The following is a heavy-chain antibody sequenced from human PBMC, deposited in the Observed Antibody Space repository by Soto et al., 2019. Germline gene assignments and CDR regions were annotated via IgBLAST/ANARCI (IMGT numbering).Heavy chain of an antibody. CDR2: IKQDGSEK. Sequence: GGSLRLSCAASGFTFSSYWMSWVRQAPGKGLEWVANIKQDGSEKYYVDSVKGRFTISRDNAKNSLYLQMNSLRAEDTAVYYCARDSTYDFWSGSNYYGMDVWGQGTTVTVSS. CDR1: GFTFSSYW. J-gene: IGHJ6*02. V-gene: IGHV3-7*03. CDR3: ARDSTYDFWSGSNYYGMDV. D-gene: IGHD3-3*01.